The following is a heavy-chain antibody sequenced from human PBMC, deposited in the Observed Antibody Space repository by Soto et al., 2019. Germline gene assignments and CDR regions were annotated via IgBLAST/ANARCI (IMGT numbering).Heavy chain of an antibody. CDR2: ISGSGGST. V-gene: IGHV3-23*01. J-gene: IGHJ4*02. CDR1: GFTFSSYA. Sequence: GGSLRLSCAASGFTFSSYAMSWVRQAPGKGLEWVSAISGSGGSTYYADSVKGRFTISRDNSKNTLYLQMNSLRAEDTAVYYCAKDRRNWNYLAHMCDYWGQGTLVTVSS. D-gene: IGHD1-7*01. CDR3: AKDRRNWNYLAHMCDY.